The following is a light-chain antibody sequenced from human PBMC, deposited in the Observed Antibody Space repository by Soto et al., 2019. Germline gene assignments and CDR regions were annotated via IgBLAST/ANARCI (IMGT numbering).Light chain of an antibody. CDR3: SSYKISRTPYV. CDR1: SSDVGGYNY. J-gene: IGLJ1*01. Sequence: QSALTQPASVSGSPGQSITISCTGTSSDVGGYNYVSWYQQHPGKAPKLMIYDVSNRPSGVSNRFSGSKSGNTASLTISGLQAEDEADYYFSSYKISRTPYVFGTGTKLTVL. V-gene: IGLV2-14*01. CDR2: DVS.